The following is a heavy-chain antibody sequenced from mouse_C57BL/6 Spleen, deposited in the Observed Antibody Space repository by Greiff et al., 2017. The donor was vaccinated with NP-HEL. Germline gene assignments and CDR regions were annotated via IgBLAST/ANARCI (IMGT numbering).Heavy chain of an antibody. J-gene: IGHJ4*01. CDR3: ARVYSNYDAMDY. D-gene: IGHD2-5*01. V-gene: IGHV1-63*01. Sequence: SGAELVRPGTSVKMSCKASGYTFTNYWIGWAKQRPGHGLEWIGDIYPGGGYTNYNEKFKGKATLTADKSSSTAYMQFSSLTSEDSAIYYCARVYSNYDAMDYWGQGTSVTVSS. CDR1: GYTFTNYW. CDR2: IYPGGGYT.